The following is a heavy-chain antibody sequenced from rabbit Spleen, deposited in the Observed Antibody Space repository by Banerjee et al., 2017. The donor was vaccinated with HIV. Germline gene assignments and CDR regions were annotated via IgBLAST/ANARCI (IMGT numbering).Heavy chain of an antibody. CDR1: GIDFRSYYY. J-gene: IGHJ6*01. D-gene: IGHD8-1*01. V-gene: IGHV1S45*01. Sequence: QQQLEESGGGLVKPGGTLTLTCKASGIDFRSYYYMCWVRQPPGKGLEWIACIAVGSGGFTYYANWAKGRFTISKTSSTTVTLQMTSLTAADTATYFCARDTGSSFSSYGMDLWGQGTLVTVS. CDR2: IAVGSGGFT. CDR3: ARDTGSSFSSYGMDL.